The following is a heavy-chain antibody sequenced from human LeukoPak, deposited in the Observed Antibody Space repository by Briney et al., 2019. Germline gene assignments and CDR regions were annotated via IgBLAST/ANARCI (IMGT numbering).Heavy chain of an antibody. CDR1: GFTFSSYA. V-gene: IGHV3-30-3*01. Sequence: GGSLRLSCAASGFTFSSYAMHWVRQAPGKGLEWVAVISYDGSNKYYADSVKGRFTISRDNSKNTLYLQMNSLGAEDTAVYYCAKDGVYYDFWSGYFERRGNWFDPWGQGTLVTVSS. CDR2: ISYDGSNK. D-gene: IGHD3-3*01. J-gene: IGHJ5*02. CDR3: AKDGVYYDFWSGYFERRGNWFDP.